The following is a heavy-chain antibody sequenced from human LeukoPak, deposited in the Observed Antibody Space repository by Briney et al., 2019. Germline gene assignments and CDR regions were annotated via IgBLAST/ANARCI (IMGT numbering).Heavy chain of an antibody. CDR1: GFTFNRHW. D-gene: IGHD3-16*01. CDR3: ARVRWGGLYYFDY. J-gene: IGHJ4*02. Sequence: GGSLRLSCAASGFTFNRHWMKWVRQAPGRGLEWIANVNPDMSEKNYVESVKGRFTISRDKVKNTLYLQMNSLRAEDTAVYYCARVRWGGLYYFDYWGQGTLVTVSS. CDR2: VNPDMSEK. V-gene: IGHV3-7*01.